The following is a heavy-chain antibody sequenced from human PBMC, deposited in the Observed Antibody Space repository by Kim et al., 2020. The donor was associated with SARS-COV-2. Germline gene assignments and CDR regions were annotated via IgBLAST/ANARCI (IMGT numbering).Heavy chain of an antibody. CDR2: ST. D-gene: IGHD4-17*01. Sequence: STYYADSVKGRYTISRDKSRITLHLQMNCLRAGDTAVYYCAKGRGDLGDYWGQGTLVTVSS. J-gene: IGHJ4*02. V-gene: IGHV3-23*01. CDR3: AKGRGDLGDY.